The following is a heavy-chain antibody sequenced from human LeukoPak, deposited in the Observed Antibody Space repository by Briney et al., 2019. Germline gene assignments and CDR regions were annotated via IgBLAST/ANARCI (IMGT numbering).Heavy chain of an antibody. D-gene: IGHD1-26*01. CDR3: ARVMQKVGATWLLGY. J-gene: IGHJ4*02. V-gene: IGHV1-2*02. CDR1: GYTFTGYY. Sequence: ASVKVSCKASGYTFTGYYMHWVRQAPGHGLEWMGWINPNSGGTNYAQKFPGRVTMTRDTSIRTAYMELSRLRSDDTAVYYWARVMQKVGATWLLGYWGQGTLVTVSS. CDR2: INPNSGGT.